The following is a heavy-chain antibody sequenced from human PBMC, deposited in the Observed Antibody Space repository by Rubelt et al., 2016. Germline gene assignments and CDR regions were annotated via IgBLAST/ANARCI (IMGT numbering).Heavy chain of an antibody. CDR3: ARSDSGSGHDY. V-gene: IGHV3-30*04. Sequence: GGGVVQPGRSLRLSCAASGFTFSDCLMHWVRQAPGKGLEWVAVISFDGNDKYYADSVKGRFSISRDNSKNTVSLQMNSLRPDDTAIYYCARSDSGSGHDYWGQGALVTVSS. J-gene: IGHJ4*02. CDR1: GFTFSDCL. CDR2: ISFDGNDK. D-gene: IGHD5-12*01.